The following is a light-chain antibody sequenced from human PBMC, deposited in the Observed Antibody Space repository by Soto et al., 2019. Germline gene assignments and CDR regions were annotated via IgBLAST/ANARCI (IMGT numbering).Light chain of an antibody. CDR2: DAS. CDR1: QDITNY. J-gene: IGKJ5*01. V-gene: IGKV1-33*01. CDR3: QHYDHLPIT. Sequence: DIQMTQSPSSLSASLGDRVTITFQASQDITNYLNWYQQKPGKAPRLLLYDASSLETGVPSRFSGSGSGTDFTFTISSLQPEDIATYYCQHYDHLPITFGQGTRLEIK.